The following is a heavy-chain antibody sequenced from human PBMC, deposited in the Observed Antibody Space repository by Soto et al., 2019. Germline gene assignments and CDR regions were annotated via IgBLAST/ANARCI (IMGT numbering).Heavy chain of an antibody. CDR1: GYTFTSYG. D-gene: IGHD1-1*01. J-gene: IGHJ6*02. CDR3: ARERLRERYVNYYYGMDV. CDR2: ISAYNGNT. V-gene: IGHV1-18*01. Sequence: ASVKVSCKASGYTFTSYGISWVRQAPGQGLEWMGWISAYNGNTNYAQKLQGRVTMTTDTSTSTAYMELRSLRSDDTAVYYCARERLRERYVNYYYGMDVWGQGTKVTVSS.